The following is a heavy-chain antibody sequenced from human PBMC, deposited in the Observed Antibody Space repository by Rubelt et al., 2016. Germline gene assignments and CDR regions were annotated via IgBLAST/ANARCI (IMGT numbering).Heavy chain of an antibody. CDR2: INPSGGST. CDR3: ARGRRGSSSWLGRDYYGMDV. V-gene: IGHV1-46*01. Sequence: QVQLVQSGAEVKKPGSSVKVSCKASGGTFSSYAISWVRQAPGQGLEWMGIINPSGGSTSYAQKFQGRVTITRDTSTSTVYMELSSLRSEDTAVYYCARGRRGSSSWLGRDYYGMDVWGQGTTVTVSS. J-gene: IGHJ6*02. D-gene: IGHD6-13*01. CDR1: GGTFSSYA.